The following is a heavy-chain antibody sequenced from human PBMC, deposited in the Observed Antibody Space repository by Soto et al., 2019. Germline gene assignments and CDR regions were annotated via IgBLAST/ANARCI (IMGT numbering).Heavy chain of an antibody. CDR2: MNPNSGNT. V-gene: IGHV1-8*01. D-gene: IGHD2-2*01. Sequence: ASVKVSCKASGYTFTSYDINWVRQATGQGLEWMGWMNPNSGNTGYAQKFQGRVTMTRNTSISTAYMELRSLRSDDTAVYYCARLEISTSWPLYCYYGMDVWGQGTTVTVSS. J-gene: IGHJ6*02. CDR3: ARLEISTSWPLYCYYGMDV. CDR1: GYTFTSYD.